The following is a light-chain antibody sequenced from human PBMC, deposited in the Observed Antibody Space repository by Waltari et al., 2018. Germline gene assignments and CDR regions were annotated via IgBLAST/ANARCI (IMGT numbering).Light chain of an antibody. CDR1: QSVSSSY. CDR3: QHYGSTQYT. V-gene: IGKV3-20*01. Sequence: EVVLTQSPGTLSLSPGEGATVSCRASQSVSSSYLAWYRQKPGQAPRLLIYGAFNRAAGLPDRFSGSGSGTDFTLTINRLEPEDFAVYYCQHYGSTQYTFGQGTKLEI. CDR2: GAF. J-gene: IGKJ2*01.